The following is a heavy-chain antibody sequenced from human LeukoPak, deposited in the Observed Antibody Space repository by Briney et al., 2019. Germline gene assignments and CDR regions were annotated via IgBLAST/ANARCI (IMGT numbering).Heavy chain of an antibody. D-gene: IGHD1-14*01. J-gene: IGHJ6*02. CDR1: GFTFNNYA. V-gene: IGHV3-23*01. Sequence: GGSLRLSCAASGFTFNNYAMNWVRQAPGKGLEWVSGISGSGGSTYYADSVRGRFTISRDSSKNTLYLQMNSQRAEDTAVYYCAKAIEPNFYFYYALDVWGQGTTVTASS. CDR2: ISGSGGST. CDR3: AKAIEPNFYFYYALDV.